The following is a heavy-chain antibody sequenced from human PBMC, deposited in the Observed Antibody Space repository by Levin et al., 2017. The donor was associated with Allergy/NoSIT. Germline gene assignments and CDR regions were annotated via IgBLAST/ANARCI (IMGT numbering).Heavy chain of an antibody. V-gene: IGHV1-18*01. CDR3: ARVSTFSGSYYGFDY. CDR1: GYTFTSYG. D-gene: IGHD1-26*01. J-gene: IGHJ4*02. Sequence: GESLKISCKASGYTFTSYGISWVRQAPGQGLEWMGWISAYNGNTNYAQKLQGRVTMTTDTSTSTAYMELRSLRSDDTAVYYCARVSTFSGSYYGFDYWGQGTLVTVSS. CDR2: ISAYNGNT.